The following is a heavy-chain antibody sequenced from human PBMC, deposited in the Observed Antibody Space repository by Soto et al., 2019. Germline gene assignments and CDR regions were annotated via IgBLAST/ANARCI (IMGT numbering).Heavy chain of an antibody. CDR1: GFTFSNYG. Sequence: QVQLVESGGGVVQPGRSLRLSCAASGFTFSNYGMHWVRQPPGTGLEWVAVIRYDGTNIYYADSVKGRFTISGDNSKNTRYLQMNSLRAEDTAVYYWARDDYCIDYWGQGTLGTVSS. V-gene: IGHV3-33*01. CDR3: ARDDYCIDY. D-gene: IGHD3-3*01. CDR2: IRYDGTNI. J-gene: IGHJ4*02.